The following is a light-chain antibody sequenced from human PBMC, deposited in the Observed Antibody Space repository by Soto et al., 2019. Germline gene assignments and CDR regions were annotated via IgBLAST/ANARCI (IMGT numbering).Light chain of an antibody. CDR2: EDN. CDR3: QSYDSNTAV. CDR1: RGSIGSNY. J-gene: IGLJ2*01. V-gene: IGLV6-57*03. Sequence: NFMLTQPHSVSGSPGKTVIISCTRSRGSIGSNYVQWYQQRPGSAPTTVIYEDNHRPSGVPDRFSGSIDTSSNSASLSISGLKTEDEADYYCQSYDSNTAVFGGGTKLTVL.